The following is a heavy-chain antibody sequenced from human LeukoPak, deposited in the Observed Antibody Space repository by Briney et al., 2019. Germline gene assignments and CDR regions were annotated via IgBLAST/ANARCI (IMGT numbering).Heavy chain of an antibody. V-gene: IGHV3-15*01. CDR3: TTALEDTAMVDFNY. D-gene: IGHD5-18*01. CDR2: IKSKTDGGTT. J-gene: IGHJ4*02. CDR1: GFTFSSYG. Sequence: AGGSLRLSCGASGFTFSSYGMSWVRQAPGKGLEWVGRIKSKTDGGTTDYAAPVKGRFTISRDDSKNTLYLQMNSLKTEDTAVYYCTTALEDTAMVDFNYWGQGTLVTVSS.